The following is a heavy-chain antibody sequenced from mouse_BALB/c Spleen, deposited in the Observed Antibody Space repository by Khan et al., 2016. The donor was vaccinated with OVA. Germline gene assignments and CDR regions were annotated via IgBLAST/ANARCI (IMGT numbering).Heavy chain of an antibody. V-gene: IGHV1S137*01. CDR1: GYTFTDYA. CDR3: ARSRYDAMDY. D-gene: IGHD3-3*01. J-gene: IGHJ4*01. CDR2: ISTYYGDA. Sequence: VQLQQSGAELVRPGVSVKISCKGSGYTFTDYAMHWVKQSHAKSLEWIGVISTYYGDASYNQKFKGKATMTVDKSSSTADMELARLTSEDSAIYYCARSRYDAMDYWGQGTSVTVSS.